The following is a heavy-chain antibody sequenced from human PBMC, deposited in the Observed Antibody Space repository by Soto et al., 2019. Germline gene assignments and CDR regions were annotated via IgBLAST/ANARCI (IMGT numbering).Heavy chain of an antibody. CDR3: AKNYGSGSYYDKDYYYYYMDV. CDR1: GFTFSSYA. V-gene: IGHV3-23*01. Sequence: GGSLRLSCAASGFTFSSYAMSWVRQAPGKGLEWVSAISGSGGSTYYADSVKGRFTISRDNSKNTLYLQMNSLRAEDTAVYYCAKNYGSGSYYDKDYYYYYMDVWGKGTTVTVSS. J-gene: IGHJ6*03. D-gene: IGHD3-10*01. CDR2: ISGSGGST.